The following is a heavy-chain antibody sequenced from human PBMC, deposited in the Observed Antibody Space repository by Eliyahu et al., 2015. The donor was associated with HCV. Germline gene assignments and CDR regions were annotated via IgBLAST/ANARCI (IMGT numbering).Heavy chain of an antibody. CDR1: RFTFSSYW. D-gene: IGHD6-19*01. V-gene: IGHV3-7*04. CDR2: IKQDGSEK. CDR3: ARASSGWLFDY. J-gene: IGHJ4*02. Sequence: EVQLVESGGGXVQPGGXLXLSCAASRFTFSSYWMHWVRQAPGKGLEWVANIKQDGSEKYYVDSVKGRFTISRDNAKNSLYLQMNSLRAEDTAVYYCARASSGWLFDYWGQGTLVTVSS.